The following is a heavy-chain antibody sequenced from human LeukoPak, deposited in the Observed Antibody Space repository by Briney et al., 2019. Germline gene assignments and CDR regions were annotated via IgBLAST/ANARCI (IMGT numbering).Heavy chain of an antibody. CDR2: IYYSGST. V-gene: IGHV4-34*01. J-gene: IGHJ4*02. CDR3: ARQGIAAAVAFDY. D-gene: IGHD6-13*01. Sequence: PSETLSLTCAVYGGSFSGYYWSWIRQPPGKGLEWIGSIYYSGSTYYNPSLKSRVTISVDTSKNQFSLKLSSVTAADTAVYYCARQGIAAAVAFDYWGQGTLVTVSS. CDR1: GGSFSGYY.